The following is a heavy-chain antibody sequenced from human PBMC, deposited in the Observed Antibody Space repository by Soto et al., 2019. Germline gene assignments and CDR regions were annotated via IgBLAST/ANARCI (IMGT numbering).Heavy chain of an antibody. CDR3: AKDRGALRWSEEHYYFDY. CDR2: ILYDGSKK. CDR1: GFTFSSYG. V-gene: IGHV3-30*18. Sequence: QEYLVQSGGGVVQPGGSLRLSCAASGFTFSSYGMHWVRQAPGKGLEWVAVILYDGSKKYYADSMKGRFTISRDNSKNTLYLQMNSLRAEYSALYYCAKDRGALRWSEEHYYFDYWGQGSLVTVSS. D-gene: IGHD2-15*01. J-gene: IGHJ4*02.